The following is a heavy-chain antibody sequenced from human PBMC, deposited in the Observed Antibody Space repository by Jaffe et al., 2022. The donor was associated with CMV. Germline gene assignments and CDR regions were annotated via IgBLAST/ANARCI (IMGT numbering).Heavy chain of an antibody. Sequence: QMQLVQSGPEVKKPGTSVKVSCKASGFTFTSSAVQWVRQARGQRLEWIGWIVVGSGNTNYAQKFQERVTITRDMSTSTAYMELSSLRSEDTAVYYCAADLGSNDYGDYGTFDYWGQGTLVTVSS. D-gene: IGHD4-17*01. CDR2: IVVGSGNT. CDR3: AADLGSNDYGDYGTFDY. V-gene: IGHV1-58*01. J-gene: IGHJ4*02. CDR1: GFTFTSSA.